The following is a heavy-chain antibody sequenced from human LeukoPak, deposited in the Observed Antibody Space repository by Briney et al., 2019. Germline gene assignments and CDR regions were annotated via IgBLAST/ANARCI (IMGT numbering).Heavy chain of an antibody. D-gene: IGHD2-8*01. J-gene: IGHJ5*02. CDR2: ISGAGDIA. V-gene: IGHV3-23*01. Sequence: LPGGSLRLSCAASGFLFSRCAMSWVRQAPGKGLEWVSSISGAGDIAHYAESAKGRFTISRDNSGNTLYVQVDSLRAEDTAVYYCAKVKSSLTLIGAWGQGTLVTVSS. CDR3: AKVKSSLTLIGA. CDR1: GFLFSRCA.